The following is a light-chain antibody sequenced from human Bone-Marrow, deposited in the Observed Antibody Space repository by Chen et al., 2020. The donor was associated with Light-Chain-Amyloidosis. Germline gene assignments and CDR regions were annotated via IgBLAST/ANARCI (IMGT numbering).Light chain of an antibody. V-gene: IGLV2-14*01. J-gene: IGLJ2*01. CDR1: SSDVGGYNY. CDR3: SSYTSSSLV. CDR2: EVS. Sequence: QSALTQPASVSGSPGQSITISCTGTSSDVGGYNYVSWYQQHPGKAPKLMIYEVSNRPSGVSNRFSGSKSGNTASLTISGLQAEDEADYYCSSYTSSSLVSGGGTKLTVL.